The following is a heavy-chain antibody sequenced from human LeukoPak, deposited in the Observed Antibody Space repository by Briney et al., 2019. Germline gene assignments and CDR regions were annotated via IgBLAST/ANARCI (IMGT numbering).Heavy chain of an antibody. CDR1: GFTFSSYA. V-gene: IGHV3-23*01. Sequence: GGSLRLSCAASGFTFSSYAMSWVRQAPGKGLEWVSAISVSGGSTYYADSVKGRFTISRDNSKNTLYLQMNSLRAEDTAAYYCAKFGIIITFGGVTVPQTPPCFDYWGQGTLVTVSS. D-gene: IGHD3-16*02. CDR3: AKFGIIITFGGVTVPQTPPCFDY. J-gene: IGHJ4*02. CDR2: ISVSGGST.